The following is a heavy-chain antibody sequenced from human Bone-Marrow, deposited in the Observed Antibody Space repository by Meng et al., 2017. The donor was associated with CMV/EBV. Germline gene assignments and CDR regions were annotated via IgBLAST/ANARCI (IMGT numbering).Heavy chain of an antibody. Sequence: ASVKVSCKVSGYTFTSYGISWVRQAPGQGLEWMGWISAYNGNTNYAQKLQGRVTMTTDTSTSTAYMELRSLRSDDTAVYYCARDLGYCSSTRCPGDFDYCGQGTLVTVSS. CDR3: ARDLGYCSSTRCPGDFDY. CDR1: GYTFTSYG. CDR2: ISAYNGNT. D-gene: IGHD2-2*01. V-gene: IGHV1-18*01. J-gene: IGHJ4*02.